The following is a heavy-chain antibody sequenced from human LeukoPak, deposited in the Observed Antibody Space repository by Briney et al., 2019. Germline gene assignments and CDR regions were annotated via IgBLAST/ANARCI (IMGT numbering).Heavy chain of an antibody. Sequence: SETLSLTCSVAGGSLINYYWSWIRQSAGTGLEWVGRIYITGSTTYNPSLQSRLSMSVDTSKNEFSLRLRSVSAADTAVNYCARLKYYDSTGYSPGYYMDVWGKGITVTVSS. J-gene: IGHJ6*03. CDR1: GGSLINYY. CDR3: ARLKYYDSTGYSPGYYMDV. V-gene: IGHV4-4*07. CDR2: IYITGST. D-gene: IGHD3-22*01.